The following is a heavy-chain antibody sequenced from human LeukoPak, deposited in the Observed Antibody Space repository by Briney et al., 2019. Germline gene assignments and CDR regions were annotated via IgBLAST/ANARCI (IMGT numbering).Heavy chain of an antibody. Sequence: GGSLRLSCAASGFTFSSNTMNWVRQAPGKGLEWVSSISSGSSYIYYADSVKGRFTISRDNAKNSLFLQMNSLRAEDTAVYYCARDRGYSAPDAVDIWGQGTMVTVSS. D-gene: IGHD5-18*01. V-gene: IGHV3-21*01. J-gene: IGHJ3*02. CDR1: GFTFSSNT. CDR3: ARDRGYSAPDAVDI. CDR2: ISSGSSYI.